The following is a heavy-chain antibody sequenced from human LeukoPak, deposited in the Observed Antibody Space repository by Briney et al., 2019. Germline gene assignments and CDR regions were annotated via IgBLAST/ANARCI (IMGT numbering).Heavy chain of an antibody. CDR3: ARQNGGDDALDI. CDR1: GGSSSTYY. V-gene: IGHV4-34*01. D-gene: IGHD3-10*01. J-gene: IGHJ3*02. CDR2: INHSGST. Sequence: SETLSLICAVYGGSSSTYYWTWIRQPPGKGLEWIGEINHSGSTNYNPSLKSRVTISVDTSKNQFSLKLSSVTAADTAVYYCARQNGGDDALDIWGQGTMVTVSS.